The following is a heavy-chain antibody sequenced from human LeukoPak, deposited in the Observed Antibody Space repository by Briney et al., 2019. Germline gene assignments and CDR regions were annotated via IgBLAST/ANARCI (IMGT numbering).Heavy chain of an antibody. J-gene: IGHJ5*02. CDR3: ARVRGGDYDEGVEGWFDP. CDR2: IYPGDSNT. D-gene: IGHD2-21*02. Sequence: GESLKISCKSSGYSFTNNWIGWVRQMPGKGLGWMGIIYPGDSNTKYSPPFQGQVTISVDKSITTAYLQWSSLKALDTAMYYCARVRGGDYDEGVEGWFDPWGQGTLVTVSS. CDR1: GYSFTNNW. V-gene: IGHV5-51*01.